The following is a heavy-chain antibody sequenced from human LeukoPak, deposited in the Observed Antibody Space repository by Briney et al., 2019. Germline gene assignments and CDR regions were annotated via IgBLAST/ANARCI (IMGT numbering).Heavy chain of an antibody. CDR1: GFTFDDYA. CDR2: ISWNSGSI. J-gene: IGHJ4*02. V-gene: IGHV3-9*01. D-gene: IGHD3-22*01. Sequence: GRSLRLSCAASGFTFDDYAMHWVRQAPGKGLEWVSGISWNSGSIGYADSVKGRFTISRDNAKNSLYLQMNSLRAEDTALYYCAKGDFTYYYDSSGYYGVFDYWGQGTLVTVSS. CDR3: AKGDFTYYYDSSGYYGVFDY.